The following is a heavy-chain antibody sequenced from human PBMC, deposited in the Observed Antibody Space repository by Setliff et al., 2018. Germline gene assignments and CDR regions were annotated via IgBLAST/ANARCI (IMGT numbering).Heavy chain of an antibody. CDR3: ARGYYYDSSSYSTDYFDY. D-gene: IGHD3-22*01. CDR1: GASFSDYY. V-gene: IGHV4-34*01. J-gene: IGHJ4*02. CDR2: INHSGTT. Sequence: PSETLSLTCAVSGASFSDYYWTWIRQSPGKGLEWIGEINHSGTTNYNPSLKSRVTISVDTSKNQFSLKLSSVTAADTAMYYCARGYYYDSSSYSTDYFDYWGQGTLVTVSS.